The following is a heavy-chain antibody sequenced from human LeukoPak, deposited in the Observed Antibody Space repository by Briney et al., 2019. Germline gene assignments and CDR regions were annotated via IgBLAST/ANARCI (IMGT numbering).Heavy chain of an antibody. Sequence: PGGSLRLSCAASGFTFSNNWMTWVRQAPGKGLEWVATVKKDASEKYYVDSVKGRFTISRDNSKNTLYLQMNSLRAEDTAVYYCARDCRGYSSGWHGGYFDYWGQGTLVTVSS. CDR1: GFTFSNNW. V-gene: IGHV3-7*01. J-gene: IGHJ4*02. CDR2: VKKDASEK. D-gene: IGHD6-19*01. CDR3: ARDCRGYSSGWHGGYFDY.